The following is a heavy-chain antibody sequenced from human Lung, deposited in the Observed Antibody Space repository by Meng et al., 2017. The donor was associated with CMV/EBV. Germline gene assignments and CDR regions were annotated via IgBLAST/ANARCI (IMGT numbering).Heavy chain of an antibody. CDR3: VRDLPPYYDFWSGYLDF. J-gene: IGHJ4*02. V-gene: IGHV3-21*01. CDR2: ISSSSTYI. D-gene: IGHD3-3*01. Sequence: GGSXRLXCAASGFTFSGYCMNWVRQAPGKGLEWVSSISSSSTYIYYADSVKGRFTISRDNAKNSLYLEMNSLRAEDTAVYYCVRDLPPYYDFWSGYLDFLGRGXLVTVSS. CDR1: GFTFSGYC.